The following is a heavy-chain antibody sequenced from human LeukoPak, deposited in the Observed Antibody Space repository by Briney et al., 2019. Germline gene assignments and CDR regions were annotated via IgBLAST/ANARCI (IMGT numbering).Heavy chain of an antibody. CDR1: GFTFSSYE. CDR2: ISSSGSTI. CDR3: ARESAYCSSTSCPDAFDI. J-gene: IGHJ3*02. Sequence: GGSLRLSCAASGFTFSSYEMNWVRQAPGKGLEWVSYISSSGSTIYYADSVKGRFTISRDNAKSSLYLQMNSLRAEDTAVYYCARESAYCSSTSCPDAFDIWGQGTMVTVSS. D-gene: IGHD2-2*01. V-gene: IGHV3-48*03.